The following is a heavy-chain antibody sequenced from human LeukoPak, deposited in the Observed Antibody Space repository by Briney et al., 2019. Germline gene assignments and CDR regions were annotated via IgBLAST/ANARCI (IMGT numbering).Heavy chain of an antibody. V-gene: IGHV3-7*01. CDR2: IKQDGSEK. J-gene: IGHJ4*02. CDR1: GFTFSSYW. D-gene: IGHD1-26*01. Sequence: GGSLRLSCVASGFTFSSYWMSWVRQAPGKGLEWVANIKQDGSEKYYVDSMQGRFTISRDNAKNSLYLQMNSLRAEDTAVYYCAREGLWATGFDYWGQGTLVTVSS. CDR3: AREGLWATGFDY.